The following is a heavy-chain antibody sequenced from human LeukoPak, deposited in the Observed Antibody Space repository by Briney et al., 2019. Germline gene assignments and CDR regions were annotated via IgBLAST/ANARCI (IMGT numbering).Heavy chain of an antibody. Sequence: GGSLRLSCAASGFTFSSYAMSWVRQAPGKGLEWVSAISGSGGSTYYADSVKGRFTISRDNSKNTLYLQMNSLRAEDTAVYYCAKARYYYGSGSYSWFDPWGQGTLVTASS. CDR2: ISGSGGST. J-gene: IGHJ5*02. D-gene: IGHD3-10*01. CDR1: GFTFSSYA. V-gene: IGHV3-23*01. CDR3: AKARYYYGSGSYSWFDP.